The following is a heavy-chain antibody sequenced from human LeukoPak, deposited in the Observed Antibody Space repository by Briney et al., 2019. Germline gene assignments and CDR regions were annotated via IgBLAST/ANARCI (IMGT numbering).Heavy chain of an antibody. V-gene: IGHV3-11*01. D-gene: IGHD6-19*01. CDR1: GFTFSDYY. J-gene: IGHJ4*02. Sequence: GGSLRLSCAASGFTFSDYYMSWIRQAPGKGLEWVSYISSSATTIYYADSVKGRFTISRDNAKNSLYLQMDSLRAEDTAVYYCASLGEQWLVQYLDYWGQGTLVTVSS. CDR2: ISSSATTI. CDR3: ASLGEQWLVQYLDY.